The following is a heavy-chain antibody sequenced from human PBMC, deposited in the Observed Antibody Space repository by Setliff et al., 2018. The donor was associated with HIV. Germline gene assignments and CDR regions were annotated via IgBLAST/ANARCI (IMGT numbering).Heavy chain of an antibody. CDR1: GSTFTSYA. CDR2: IIPIFATA. CDR3: ARGQYRGDDYFDY. D-gene: IGHD2-21*02. J-gene: IGHJ4*02. Sequence: SVKVSCKASGSTFTSYAINWVRQAPGQGLEWMGGIIPIFATADYAQKFQGRVTITADKSTGTAYMELSSLRSEDTAVYYCARGQYRGDDYFDYWGQGTLVTVSS. V-gene: IGHV1-69*06.